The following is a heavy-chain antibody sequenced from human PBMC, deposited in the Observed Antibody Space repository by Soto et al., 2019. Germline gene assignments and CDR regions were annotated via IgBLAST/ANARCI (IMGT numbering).Heavy chain of an antibody. J-gene: IGHJ4*02. CDR3: ARQVGGWAPWYFDY. CDR1: GVSISSYY. CDR2: IYYSGST. D-gene: IGHD6-19*01. Sequence: SETLSLTCTVSGVSISSYYWSWIRQPPGKGLEWIGYIYYSGSTNYNPSLKSRVTISVDTSKNQFSLKLSSVTAADTAVYYCARQVGGWAPWYFDYWGQGTLVTVSS. V-gene: IGHV4-59*08.